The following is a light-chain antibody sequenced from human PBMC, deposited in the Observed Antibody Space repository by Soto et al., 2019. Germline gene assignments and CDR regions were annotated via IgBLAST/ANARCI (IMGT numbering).Light chain of an antibody. CDR3: QQYNSYPST. CDR1: QSVSSNY. J-gene: IGKJ5*01. V-gene: IGKV3-20*01. CDR2: GAS. Sequence: EIVLPQSPGTLSLSPGERATLSCRASQSVSSNYLAWYQQKPGQAPRLLIYGASTRATGIPDRFSGSGSGTDFTLTISSLQPEDFATYYCQQYNSYPSTFGQGTRLEIK.